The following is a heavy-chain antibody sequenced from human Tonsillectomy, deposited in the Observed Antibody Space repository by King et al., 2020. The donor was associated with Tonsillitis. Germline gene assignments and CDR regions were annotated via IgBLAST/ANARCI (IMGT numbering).Heavy chain of an antibody. V-gene: IGHV3-23*03. CDR2: IYGGGSST. J-gene: IGHJ6*02. CDR1: GFTFSSSA. D-gene: IGHD3-22*01. CDR3: AKDVAYYYANSGYSTPYYHGLDV. Sequence: VQLVESGGGLVQPGGSLRLSCAASGFTFSSSAVSWVRQAPGKGLEWVSIIYGGGSSTYYVDSVKGRFTISRDNSKNTLYLQMNSLRAEDTAIYYCAKDVAYYYANSGYSTPYYHGLDVWGQGTTVTVSS.